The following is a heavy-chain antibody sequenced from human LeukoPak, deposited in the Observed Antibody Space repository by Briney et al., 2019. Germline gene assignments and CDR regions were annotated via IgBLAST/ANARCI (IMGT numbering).Heavy chain of an antibody. CDR2: ISSTSSYI. CDR1: GFTFSSYA. V-gene: IGHV3-21*01. J-gene: IGHJ4*02. D-gene: IGHD5-18*01. Sequence: GGSLRLSCAASGFTFSSYAMSWVRQAPGKGLEWVSSISSTSSYIYYADSVKGRFTISRDNAKNSLYLQMNSLRAEDTAVYYCARDHMDTAMVTYFDYWGQGTLVTVSS. CDR3: ARDHMDTAMVTYFDY.